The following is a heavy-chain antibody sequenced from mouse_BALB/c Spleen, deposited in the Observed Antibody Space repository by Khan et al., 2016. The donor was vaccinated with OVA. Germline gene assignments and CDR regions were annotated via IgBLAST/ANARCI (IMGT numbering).Heavy chain of an antibody. Sequence: EVQLQESGGGLVKSGGSLKLSCAASGFTFSTYAMSWVRQTPEKRLEWVATISTGDTYTYYPDSVKGRFTISRDNAKNTLYLQMSSLRSEDTAMYYCARPPITTVVATSYWFFDVGGAGTTVTVST. V-gene: IGHV5-9-3*01. CDR1: GFTFSTYA. CDR3: ARPPITTVVATSYWFFDV. CDR2: ISTGDTYT. J-gene: IGHJ1*01. D-gene: IGHD1-1*01.